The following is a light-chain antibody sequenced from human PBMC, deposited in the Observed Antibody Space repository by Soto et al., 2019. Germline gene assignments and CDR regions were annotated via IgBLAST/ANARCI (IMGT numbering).Light chain of an antibody. CDR1: QTVTTD. CDR3: HQYYTWPRT. J-gene: IGKJ1*01. V-gene: IGKV3-15*01. CDR2: GAS. Sequence: EIVMTQSPVTLSVSPGERATLSCRASQTVTTDLAWYQQKPGQAPRLVIHGASTRATDFPARFSGSGSGTEFTLTISSLQSEDIAVYYCHQYYTWPRTFGRGTKVEIK.